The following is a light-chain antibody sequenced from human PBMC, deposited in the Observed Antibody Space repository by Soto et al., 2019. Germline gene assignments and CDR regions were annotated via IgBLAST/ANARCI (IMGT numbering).Light chain of an antibody. CDR2: AAS. V-gene: IGKV3-20*01. J-gene: IGKJ1*01. CDR1: KNVPTSF. Sequence: VLTQSPGTLSLSPGERATLYCRASKNVPTSFLAWYQQKPGQAPRLLIHAASSRATGIPDRFSGSGSGTDFTLNINGLEPEDFAVYYCQKYGSSLGACTFGQGTRVEIK. CDR3: QKYGSSLGACT.